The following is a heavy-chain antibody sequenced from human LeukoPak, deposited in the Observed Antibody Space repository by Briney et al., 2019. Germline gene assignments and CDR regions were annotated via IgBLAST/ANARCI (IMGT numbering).Heavy chain of an antibody. CDR3: ARDWGLAYYYGSGSYGY. CDR1: EFTFGSYW. Sequence: GGSLRLSCAASEFTFGSYWMTWVRQAPGKGLEWVAVISYDGSNKYYADSVKGRFTISRDNSENTLYLQMNGLRAEDTAVYYCARDWGLAYYYGSGSYGYWGQGTLVTVSS. CDR2: ISYDGSNK. J-gene: IGHJ4*02. V-gene: IGHV3-30*03. D-gene: IGHD3-10*01.